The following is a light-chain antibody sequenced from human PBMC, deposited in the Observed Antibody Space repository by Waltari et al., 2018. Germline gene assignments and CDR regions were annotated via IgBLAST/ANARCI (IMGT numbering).Light chain of an antibody. CDR3: QQYLSWYT. Sequence: EVVMTQSPATLSVSPGERATLSCRASHSVSSNLAWYQQKPGQTPRLLIYGASTRATGIPSRFSCSGSGTEFTLTISNLQSEDFAVYYCQQYLSWYTFGQGTKLEIK. V-gene: IGKV3-15*01. CDR2: GAS. CDR1: HSVSSN. J-gene: IGKJ2*01.